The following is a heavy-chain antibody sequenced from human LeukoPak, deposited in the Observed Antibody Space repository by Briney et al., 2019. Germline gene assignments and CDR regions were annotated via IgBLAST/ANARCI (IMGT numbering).Heavy chain of an antibody. J-gene: IGHJ5*01. D-gene: IGHD6-13*01. CDR3: ARDAYQGSSWSNWFDS. CDR2: INANTGST. CDR1: GYTFNTNV. V-gene: IGHV1-18*01. Sequence: GASVKVSCKASGYTFNTNVLNWVRPAPGQGLEWMGWINANTGSTNYAQIFQGRVTMTTDTSTSTAYMELTSLTSDDTAIYYCARDAYQGSSWSNWFDSWGQGTLVIVSS.